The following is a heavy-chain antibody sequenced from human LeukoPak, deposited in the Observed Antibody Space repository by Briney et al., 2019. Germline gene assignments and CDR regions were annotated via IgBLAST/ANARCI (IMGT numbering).Heavy chain of an antibody. J-gene: IGHJ4*02. CDR3: ARRRVGRHTPKAYDSSGYYLRLTPYYFDY. CDR2: IYHSGST. Sequence: SETLSLTCTVSGYSISSGYYWGWIRQPPGKGLEWIGSIYHSGSTYYNPSLKSRVTISVDTSKNQFSLKLSSVTAADTAVYYCARRRVGRHTPKAYDSSGYYLRLTPYYFDYWGQGTLVTVSS. V-gene: IGHV4-38-2*02. D-gene: IGHD3-22*01. CDR1: GYSISSGYY.